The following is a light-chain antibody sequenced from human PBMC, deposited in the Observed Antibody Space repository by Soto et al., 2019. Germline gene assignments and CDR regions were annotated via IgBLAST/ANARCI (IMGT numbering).Light chain of an antibody. V-gene: IGKV1-5*03. J-gene: IGKJ1*01. CDR1: QSISIW. CDR2: KAS. CDR3: KQYSTYTPRT. Sequence: DIQMTQSPSTLSASVGDRVTITCRASQSISIWLAWYQQKPGKAPKILIYKASSLESGVPSRFSGSGYGTEFTLTISSLQPDDFATYSCKQYSTYTPRTFGQGTKVDIK.